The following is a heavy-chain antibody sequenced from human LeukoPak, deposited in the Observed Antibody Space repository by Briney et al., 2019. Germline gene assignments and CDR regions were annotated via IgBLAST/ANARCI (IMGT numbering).Heavy chain of an antibody. D-gene: IGHD4-17*01. Sequence: GGSLRLPCAASGFTVSSNYMSWVRQAPGKGLEWVSVIYSGGSTYYADSVKGRFTISRHNSKNTLYLQMNSLRAEDTAVYYCARYGDYGSDAFDIWGQGTMVTVSS. CDR3: ARYGDYGSDAFDI. CDR1: GFTVSSNY. J-gene: IGHJ3*02. V-gene: IGHV3-53*04. CDR2: IYSGGST.